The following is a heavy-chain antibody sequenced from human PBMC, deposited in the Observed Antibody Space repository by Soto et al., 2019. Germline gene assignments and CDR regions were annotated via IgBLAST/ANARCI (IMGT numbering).Heavy chain of an antibody. J-gene: IGHJ3*02. CDR2: INPNSGGK. CDR1: GYTCTGYY. CDR3: ARTYYYDSSGPHDAFDI. Sequence: GASVKVSCKASGYTCTGYYMHWVRQAPGQGLEWMGWINPNSGGKNYAQKFQGWVTMTRDTSISTAYMELSRLRSDDTAVYYCARTYYYDSSGPHDAFDIWGQGTMVTVSS. D-gene: IGHD3-22*01. V-gene: IGHV1-2*04.